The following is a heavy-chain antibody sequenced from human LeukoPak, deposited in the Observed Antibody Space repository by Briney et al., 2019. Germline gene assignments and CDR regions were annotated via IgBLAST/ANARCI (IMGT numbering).Heavy chain of an antibody. J-gene: IGHJ3*02. CDR1: GYSISSGYY. Sequence: SETLSLTCTVSGYSISSGYYWGWIRQPPGKGLEWIGSIYHSGSTYYNPSLKSRVTISVDTSKNQFSLKLSSVTAADTAVYYCARRVTFGGVNAFDIWGQGTMVTVSS. D-gene: IGHD3-16*01. V-gene: IGHV4-38-2*02. CDR2: IYHSGST. CDR3: ARRVTFGGVNAFDI.